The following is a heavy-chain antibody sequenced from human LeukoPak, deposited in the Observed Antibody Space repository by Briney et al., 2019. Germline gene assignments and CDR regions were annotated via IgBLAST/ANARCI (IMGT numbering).Heavy chain of an antibody. D-gene: IGHD3-22*01. CDR3: ARTYSSGVSWFDP. CDR2: IHSDGST. V-gene: IGHV3-53*01. Sequence: GGSLRLSCAASGFTVSSNYMSWVRQAPGKGLEWVSVIHSDGSTYYVDSVKGRFTVSRDNSKNTLYLQMNTLRAEDTAVYYCARTYSSGVSWFDPWGQGTLVTVSS. J-gene: IGHJ5*02. CDR1: GFTVSSNY.